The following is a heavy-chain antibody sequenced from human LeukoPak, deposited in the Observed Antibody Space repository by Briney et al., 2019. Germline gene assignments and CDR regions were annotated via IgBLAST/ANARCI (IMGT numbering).Heavy chain of an antibody. V-gene: IGHV4-59*01. D-gene: IGHD3-3*01. CDR1: GGSISSYY. J-gene: IGHJ4*02. CDR3: ARGRGDFWSGYYFDY. Sequence: SETLSLTCTVSGGSISSYYWSWLRQPPGKGLEWIGYIYYSGSTNYNPSLKSRVTISVDTSKNQFSLKLSSVTAADTAVYYCARGRGDFWSGYYFDYWGQGTLVTVSS. CDR2: IYYSGST.